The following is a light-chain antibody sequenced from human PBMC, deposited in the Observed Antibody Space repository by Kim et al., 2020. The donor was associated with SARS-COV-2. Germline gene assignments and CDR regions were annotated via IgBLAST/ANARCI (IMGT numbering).Light chain of an antibody. CDR3: QQREDWPLT. V-gene: IGKV3-11*01. CDR2: EAA. Sequence: LYPGQRPTLAHSASQRVTTPRACLQPNPRQAPRLLSHEAAYRATGSPASCSGSGSGTDFTLTITGLQAEDLAVYYSQQREDWPLTFGGGTKVDIK. J-gene: IGKJ4*01. CDR1: QRVTTP.